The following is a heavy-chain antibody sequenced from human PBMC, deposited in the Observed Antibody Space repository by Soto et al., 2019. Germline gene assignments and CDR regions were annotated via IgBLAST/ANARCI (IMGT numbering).Heavy chain of an antibody. D-gene: IGHD7-27*01. J-gene: IGHJ6*02. CDR1: GFTFSTYA. CDR3: VKDLGSSGTNWDYFYGMDV. Sequence: EVQVLESGGGLVQPGGSLRLSCAASGFTFSTYAMNWVRQTPGKGLEWVSGISNRGGGAYYADSVKGRFTISRDNSKNTLFLQMNSLRAEDTAVYYCVKDLGSSGTNWDYFYGMDVWGQGTTVTVSS. CDR2: ISNRGGGA. V-gene: IGHV3-23*01.